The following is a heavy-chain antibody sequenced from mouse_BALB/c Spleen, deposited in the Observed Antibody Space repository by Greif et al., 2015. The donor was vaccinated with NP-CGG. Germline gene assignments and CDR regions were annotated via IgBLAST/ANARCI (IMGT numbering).Heavy chain of an antibody. J-gene: IGHJ3*01. CDR3: ARNCATAY. V-gene: IGHV1-69*02. CDR1: GYSFTSYW. D-gene: IGHD6-1*01. CDR2: IHTSDRET. Sequence: QVQLQQSGAELVRPGASVKLSCKASGYSFTSYWLNGGKQRPGQGLEWIGMIHTSDRETRLHQKFKDKATLTVDKSSRTAYMQLSSPSSEDSAVYYCARNCATAYWGQGTLVTVSA.